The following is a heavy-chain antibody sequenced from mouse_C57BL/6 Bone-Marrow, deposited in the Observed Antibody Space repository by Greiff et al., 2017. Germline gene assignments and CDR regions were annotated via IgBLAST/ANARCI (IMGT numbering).Heavy chain of an antibody. V-gene: IGHV5-12*01. CDR3: ARHILYSSGYCYYYAMDY. CDR2: ISNGGGST. D-gene: IGHD3-2*02. Sequence: EVKLVESGGGLVQPGGSLKLSCAASGFTFSDYYMYWVRQTPEKRLEWVAYISNGGGSTYYPDTVKGRFTISRDNAKNTLYLQMSRLKSEDTAMYYCARHILYSSGYCYYYAMDYWGQGTSVTVSS. J-gene: IGHJ4*01. CDR1: GFTFSDYY.